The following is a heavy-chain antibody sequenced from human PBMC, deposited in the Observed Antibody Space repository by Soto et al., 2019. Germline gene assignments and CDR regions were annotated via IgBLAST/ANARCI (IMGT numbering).Heavy chain of an antibody. J-gene: IGHJ5*02. Sequence: EVQLVESGGGLVKPGRSLRLSCAASGFTFSSYSMNWVRQAPGKGLEWVSSISSSSSNMYYADSVKGRFTISRDNAKNSLYLQMNGLGAEDTAVYYCARDRGSSGWYAGGWFDPWGQGTLVTVSS. V-gene: IGHV3-21*01. CDR3: ARDRGSSGWYAGGWFDP. CDR1: GFTFSSYS. D-gene: IGHD6-19*01. CDR2: ISSSSSNM.